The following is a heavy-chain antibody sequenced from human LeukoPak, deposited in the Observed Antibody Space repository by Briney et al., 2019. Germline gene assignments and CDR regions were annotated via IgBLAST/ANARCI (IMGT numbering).Heavy chain of an antibody. V-gene: IGHV4-4*07. Sequence: SETLSLTCTVSGGSISSYYWSWIRQPAGKGLEWIGRIYTSGTTNYNPSLKSRVTMSIDTSKNQFSLKLSSVTAADTAVYYCARRGQYSSSSPFDYWGQGTLVTVSS. J-gene: IGHJ4*02. CDR3: ARRGQYSSSSPFDY. CDR1: GGSISSYY. CDR2: IYTSGTT. D-gene: IGHD6-6*01.